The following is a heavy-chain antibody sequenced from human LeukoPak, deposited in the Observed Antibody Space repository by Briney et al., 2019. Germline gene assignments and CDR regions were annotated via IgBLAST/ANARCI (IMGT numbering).Heavy chain of an antibody. CDR1: GFTFSSNA. Sequence: GRSLRLSCAASGFTFSSNAMHWVRQAPGKGLEWVAVISNDGSNKYYADSVKGRITISRDNPKNTLYLQMNSLRAEDTAVYHCARDYSGNYYKGFDYWGQGTLVTVSS. CDR2: ISNDGSNK. J-gene: IGHJ4*02. CDR3: ARDYSGNYYKGFDY. V-gene: IGHV3-30-3*01. D-gene: IGHD1-26*01.